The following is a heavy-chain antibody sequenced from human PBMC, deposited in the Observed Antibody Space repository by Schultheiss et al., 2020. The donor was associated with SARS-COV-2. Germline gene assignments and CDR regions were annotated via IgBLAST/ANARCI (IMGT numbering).Heavy chain of an antibody. D-gene: IGHD3-16*02. J-gene: IGHJ4*02. CDR3: TTDLPHMITFGGVIVRDY. CDR1: GFTVSSYG. Sequence: GGSLRLSCAASGFTVSSYGMHWVRQAPGKGLEWVGRIKSKTDGGTTDYAAPVKGRFTISRDDSKNTLYLQMNSLKTEDTAVYYCTTDLPHMITFGGVIVRDYWGQGTLVTVSS. CDR2: IKSKTDGGTT. V-gene: IGHV3-15*01.